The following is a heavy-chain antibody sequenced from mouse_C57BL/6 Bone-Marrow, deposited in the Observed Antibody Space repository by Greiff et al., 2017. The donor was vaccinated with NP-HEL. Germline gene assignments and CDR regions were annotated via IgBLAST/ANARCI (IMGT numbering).Heavy chain of an antibody. CDR2: IYPRSGNT. CDR1: GYTFTSYG. V-gene: IGHV1-81*01. CDR3: ARGRGYYFDY. Sequence: VKLQESGAELARPGASVKLSCKASGYTFTSYGISWVKQRTGQGLEWIGEIYPRSGNTYYNEKFKGKATLTADKYSSTAYMELLSLTSEDSSVYFCARGRGYYFDYWGQGTTLTVSS. J-gene: IGHJ2*01.